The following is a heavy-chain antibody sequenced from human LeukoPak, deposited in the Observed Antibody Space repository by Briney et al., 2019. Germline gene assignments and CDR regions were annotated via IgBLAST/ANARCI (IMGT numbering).Heavy chain of an antibody. CDR1: GGTFTSYA. D-gene: IGHD3-10*01. V-gene: IGHV1-69*04. CDR3: ARVGEGSGSYTSYYYYYGMDV. J-gene: IGHJ6*02. Sequence: SVKVSCKASGGTFTSYAISWVRQAPGQGLEWMGRIIPILGIANYAQKFQGRVTITADKSTSTAYMELSSLRSEDTAVYYCARVGEGSGSYTSYYYYYGMDVWGQGTTVTVSS. CDR2: IIPILGIA.